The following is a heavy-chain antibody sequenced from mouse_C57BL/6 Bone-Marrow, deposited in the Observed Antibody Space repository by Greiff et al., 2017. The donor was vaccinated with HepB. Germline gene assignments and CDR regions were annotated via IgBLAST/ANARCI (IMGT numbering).Heavy chain of an antibody. Sequence: VQLQESGAELARPGASVKMSCKASGYTFTSYTMHWVKQRPGQGLEWIGYINPSSGYTKYNQKFKDKATLTADKSSSTAYMQLSSLTSEDSAVYYCARYVKLRRAWFAYWGQGTLVTVSA. CDR3: ARYVKLRRAWFAY. V-gene: IGHV1-4*01. J-gene: IGHJ3*01. D-gene: IGHD2-4*01. CDR2: INPSSGYT. CDR1: GYTFTSYT.